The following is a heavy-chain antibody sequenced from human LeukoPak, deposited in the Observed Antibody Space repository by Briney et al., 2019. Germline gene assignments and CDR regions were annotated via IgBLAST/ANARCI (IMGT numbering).Heavy chain of an antibody. Sequence: ASVKVSCKASGYTFTNYDINWVRQATGQGLEWMGWMNPNSGDTGCAEKFQGRVTMTRDTSTNTAYMELTSLTSDDTAIFYCARTGMGGNVWIDSWGQGTLVTVSS. CDR2: MNPNSGDT. D-gene: IGHD1-26*01. V-gene: IGHV1-8*01. J-gene: IGHJ5*01. CDR1: GYTFTNYD. CDR3: ARTGMGGNVWIDS.